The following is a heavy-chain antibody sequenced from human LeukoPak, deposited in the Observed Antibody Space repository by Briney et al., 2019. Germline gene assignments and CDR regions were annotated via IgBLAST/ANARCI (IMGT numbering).Heavy chain of an antibody. D-gene: IGHD3-22*01. CDR3: ARGTPYYYDSSGPDY. Sequence: GGSLRLSCAASGFTFSSYEMNWVRQAPGKGLEWVSYISSSGSTIYYADSVKGRFTISRDNAKNSLYLQMNSLRAEDTAVYYCARGTPYYYDSSGPDYWGQGTLVTVSS. CDR2: ISSSGSTI. V-gene: IGHV3-48*03. CDR1: GFTFSSYE. J-gene: IGHJ4*02.